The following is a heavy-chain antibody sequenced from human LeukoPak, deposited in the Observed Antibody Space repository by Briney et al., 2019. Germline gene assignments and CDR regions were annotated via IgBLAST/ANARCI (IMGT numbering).Heavy chain of an antibody. D-gene: IGHD3-22*01. Sequence: PGGSLRLSCAASGFTFSSYAMSWVRQAPGKGLEGVSAISGSGGSTYYADSVKGRFTISRDNSKNTLYLQTNSLRAEDTAVYYCAKAWGMYYCDSSGYPFDYWGQGTLVTVSS. V-gene: IGHV3-23*01. CDR2: ISGSGGST. CDR1: GFTFSSYA. CDR3: AKAWGMYYCDSSGYPFDY. J-gene: IGHJ4*02.